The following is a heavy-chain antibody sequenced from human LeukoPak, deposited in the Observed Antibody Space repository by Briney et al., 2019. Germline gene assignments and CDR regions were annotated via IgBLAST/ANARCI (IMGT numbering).Heavy chain of an antibody. V-gene: IGHV3-30*04. CDR2: ISYDGSNK. CDR3: ARKGVFRYYYYGMDV. Sequence: PGRSLRLSCEVSGLTWIRYGLYWVRQAPGKGLEWVAVISYDGSNKYYADSVKGRFTISRDNSKNTLYLQMNSLRAEDTAVYYCARKGVFRYYYYGMDVWGKGTTVTVSS. D-gene: IGHD6-13*01. CDR1: GLTWIRYG. J-gene: IGHJ6*04.